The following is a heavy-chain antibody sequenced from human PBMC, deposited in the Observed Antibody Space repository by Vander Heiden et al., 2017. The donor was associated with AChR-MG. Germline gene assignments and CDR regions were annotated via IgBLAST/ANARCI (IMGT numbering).Heavy chain of an antibody. D-gene: IGHD3-16*01. J-gene: IGHJ6*03. CDR1: GFTVSSNY. CDR2: IYSGGST. V-gene: IGHV3-53*01. Sequence: EVQLVESGGGLIQPGGSLRLSCAASGFTVSSNYMSWVRQAPGKGLEWVSVIYSGGSTYYADSVKGRFTISRDNSKNTLYLQMNSLRAEDTAVYYCARGGGTEPRNYYYYMDVWGKGTTVTVSS. CDR3: ARGGGTEPRNYYYYMDV.